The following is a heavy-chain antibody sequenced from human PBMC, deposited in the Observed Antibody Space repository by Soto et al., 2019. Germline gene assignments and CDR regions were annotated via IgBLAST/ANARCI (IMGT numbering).Heavy chain of an antibody. J-gene: IGHJ4*02. CDR2: IIPIFGTA. CDR3: ARYSGGLLMGLTFDY. Sequence: GASVKVSCTSSGGTFSSYAISWVRQAPGQGPEWMGGIIPIFGTANYAQKFQGRVTITADESTSTAYMELSSLRSEDTAVYYCARYSGGLLMGLTFDYWGQGTLVTVSS. CDR1: GGTFSSYA. V-gene: IGHV1-69*13. D-gene: IGHD3-10*01.